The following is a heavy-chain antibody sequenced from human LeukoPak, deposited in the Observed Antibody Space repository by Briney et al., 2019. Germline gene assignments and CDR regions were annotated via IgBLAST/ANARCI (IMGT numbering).Heavy chain of an antibody. CDR1: GGTFSSYA. J-gene: IGHJ5*02. V-gene: IGHV1-2*02. Sequence: ASVKVSCKASGGTFSSYAISWVRQAPGQGLEWMGWINPNSGGTNYAQKFQGRVTMTRDTSISTAYMELSSLRSEDTAVYYCARQEYSSSWYGVGFDPWGQGTLVTVSS. CDR3: ARQEYSSSWYGVGFDP. D-gene: IGHD6-13*01. CDR2: INPNSGGT.